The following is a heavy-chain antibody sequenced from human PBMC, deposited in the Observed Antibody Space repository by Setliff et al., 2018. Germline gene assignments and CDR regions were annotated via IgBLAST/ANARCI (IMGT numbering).Heavy chain of an antibody. Sequence: PSETLSLTCTVSGGSLRGSSIFWGWIRQPPGKGLEWIGSIYYTGDPYYNPSLKSRVTMSVDTSRNQLSLRLTSVTAADTATYYCARHVGSRSRGYNYYYYYMDVWGKGTTVTVSS. CDR2: IYYTGDP. CDR3: ARHVGSRSRGYNYYYYYMDV. J-gene: IGHJ6*03. V-gene: IGHV4-39*01. CDR1: GGSLRGSSIF. D-gene: IGHD3-10*01.